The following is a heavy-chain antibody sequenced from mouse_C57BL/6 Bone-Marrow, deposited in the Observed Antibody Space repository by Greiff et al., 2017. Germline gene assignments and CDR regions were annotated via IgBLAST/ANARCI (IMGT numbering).Heavy chain of an antibody. Sequence: QVQLQQPGAELVMPGASVKLSCKASGYTFTSYWMHWVKQRPGQGLEWIGEIDPSDSYTNYNQKFKGKSTLTVDKSSSTAYMQLSSLTSEDSAVYYWARRGLITTVAHWYFDVWGTGTTVTVSS. D-gene: IGHD1-1*01. V-gene: IGHV1-69*01. CDR2: IDPSDSYT. J-gene: IGHJ1*03. CDR3: ARRGLITTVAHWYFDV. CDR1: GYTFTSYW.